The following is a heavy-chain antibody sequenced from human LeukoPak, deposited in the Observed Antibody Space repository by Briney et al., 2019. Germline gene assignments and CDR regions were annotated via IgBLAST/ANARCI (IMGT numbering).Heavy chain of an antibody. CDR3: ARVRSRTTYSSSNDAFDI. D-gene: IGHD6-6*01. CDR2: ISAYNGNT. J-gene: IGHJ3*02. V-gene: IGHV1-18*01. CDR1: DYTFTGYG. Sequence: GASVKVSCKASDYTFTGYGLSWVRQAPGQGLEWMGWISAYNGNTNYAQKFQGRVTMTTDTSTSTAYIELRSLRSDDTAVYYCARVRSRTTYSSSNDAFDIWGQGTMVTVSS.